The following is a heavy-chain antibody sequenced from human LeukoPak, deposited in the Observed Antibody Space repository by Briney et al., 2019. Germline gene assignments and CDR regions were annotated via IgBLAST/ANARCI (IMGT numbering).Heavy chain of an antibody. CDR1: GYSISSGYY. D-gene: IGHD2-2*01. J-gene: IGHJ3*02. V-gene: IGHV4-38-2*02. CDR3: ARPVVPGSNDAFDI. CDR2: IYHSWFA. Sequence: SETLSLTCTVSGYSISSGYYWGWIRQPPGKGLGGIGSIYHSWFAYFNPSLKSRVTISVDTSKNQFSLKLSSVTAADTAVYYCARPVVPGSNDAFDIWGQGTMVTVSS.